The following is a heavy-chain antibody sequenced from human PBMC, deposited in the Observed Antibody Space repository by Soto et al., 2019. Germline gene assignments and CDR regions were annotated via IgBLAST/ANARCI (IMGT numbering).Heavy chain of an antibody. D-gene: IGHD2-8*02. CDR2: INHSGST. J-gene: IGHJ4*02. CDR1: GGSFSGYY. Sequence: SETLSLTCAVYGGSFSGYYWTWIRQPPGTGLEWIGEINHSGSTNYNPSLKSRVTISVDTSKNQFSLKLTSVTAADSAVYYCARDKITGLFDYWGQGTLVTASS. V-gene: IGHV4-34*01. CDR3: ARDKITGLFDY.